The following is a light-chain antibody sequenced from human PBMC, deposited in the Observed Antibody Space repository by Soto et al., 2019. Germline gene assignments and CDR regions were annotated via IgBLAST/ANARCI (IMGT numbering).Light chain of an antibody. CDR3: QHYNNWPPWT. CDR2: GAS. V-gene: IGKV1D-12*01. Sequence: DIQMTQSPSSVSASIGDRVTITCRASQNIRFWLAWYQQQPGKAPKALIRGASSLQPGVPSRFSGSGSGTDFTLTIISLQPEDFAIYYCQHYNNWPPWTFGQGTKVDIK. CDR1: QNIRFW. J-gene: IGKJ1*01.